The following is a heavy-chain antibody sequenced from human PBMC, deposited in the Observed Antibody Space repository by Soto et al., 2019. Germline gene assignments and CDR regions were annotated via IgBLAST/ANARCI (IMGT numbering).Heavy chain of an antibody. CDR1: GDSISSSKW. CDR2: IDHNGIS. CDR3: ARMNRDYFYYGMDV. J-gene: IGHJ6*02. Sequence: SETLSLTCTVSGDSISSSKWWTWVRQIPGKGLEWIGKIDHNGISNYNPSLGSRVTILKDNSKNEVSLKLSSVTAADSAVYYCARMNRDYFYYGMDVWGQGATVTVSS. V-gene: IGHV4-4*02.